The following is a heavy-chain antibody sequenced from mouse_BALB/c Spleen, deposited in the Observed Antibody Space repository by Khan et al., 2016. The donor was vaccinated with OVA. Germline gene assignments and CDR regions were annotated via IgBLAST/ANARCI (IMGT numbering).Heavy chain of an antibody. D-gene: IGHD1-1*01. CDR1: GFSLTSYG. V-gene: IGHV2-9*02. CDR2: LWAGGST. CDR3: ARPDYGSAWFAY. Sequence: QVQLKQSGPGLVAPSQSLSITCTVSGFSLTSYGVHWVRQPPGKGLEWLGVLWAGGSTNYNSALMSRLSISKDNSKNQVFLKMNSLQTDDTAMYYGARPDYGSAWFAYWGQGTLVTVSS. J-gene: IGHJ3*01.